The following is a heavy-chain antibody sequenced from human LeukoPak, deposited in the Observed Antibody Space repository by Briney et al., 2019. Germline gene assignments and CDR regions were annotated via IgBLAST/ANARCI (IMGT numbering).Heavy chain of an antibody. CDR2: IYYSGST. J-gene: IGHJ3*02. Sequence: PSETLSLTCTVSGGSISSYYWSWIRQPPGKGLEWIGYIYYSGSTNYNPSLKSRVTISVDTSKNQFSLKLSSVTAADTAVYYCARQRYDPRNDAFDIWGQGTMVTVSS. CDR3: ARQRYDPRNDAFDI. D-gene: IGHD3-3*01. CDR1: GGSISSYY. V-gene: IGHV4-59*08.